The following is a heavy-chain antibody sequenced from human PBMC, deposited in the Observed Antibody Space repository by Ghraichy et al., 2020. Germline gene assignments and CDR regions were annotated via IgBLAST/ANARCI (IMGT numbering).Heavy chain of an antibody. CDR1: GGSISSGGYY. J-gene: IGHJ4*02. CDR3: ARALGSSSSVYFDY. V-gene: IGHV4-31*03. D-gene: IGHD6-6*01. CDR2: IYYSGSI. Sequence: SETLSLTCTVSGGSISSGGYYWSWIRQHPGKGLEWIGYIYYSGSIYYNPSLKSRVTISVDTSKNQFSLKLSSVTAADTAVYYCARALGSSSSVYFDYWGQGTLVTVSS.